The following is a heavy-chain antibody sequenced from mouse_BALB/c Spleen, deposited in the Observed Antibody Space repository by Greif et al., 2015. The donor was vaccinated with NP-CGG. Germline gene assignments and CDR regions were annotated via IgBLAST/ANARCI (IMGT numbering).Heavy chain of an antibody. Sequence: EVKVVESGGGLVKPGGSLKLSCAASGFTFSSYTTSWVRQTPEKRLEWVATISSGGGNTYYPDSVKGRFTISRDNAKNNLYLQMSSLRSEDTALYYCARYKPDYYGSSYYWYFDVWGAGTTVTVSS. V-gene: IGHV5-9*03. CDR3: ARYKPDYYGSSYYWYFDV. CDR2: ISSGGGNT. D-gene: IGHD1-1*01. J-gene: IGHJ1*01. CDR1: GFTFSSYT.